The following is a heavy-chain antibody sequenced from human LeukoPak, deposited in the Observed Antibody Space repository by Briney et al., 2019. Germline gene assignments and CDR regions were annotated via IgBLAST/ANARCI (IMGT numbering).Heavy chain of an antibody. J-gene: IGHJ5*02. Sequence: GGSVKVSCKASGYTFTSYGISWVRQAPGQGLEWMGWISAYNGNTNYAQKLQGRVTMTTDTSTSTANMELRSLRSDDTAVYYCARELADSAWFDPWGQGTLVTVSS. V-gene: IGHV1-18*04. CDR3: ARELADSAWFDP. CDR2: ISAYNGNT. D-gene: IGHD2-15*01. CDR1: GYTFTSYG.